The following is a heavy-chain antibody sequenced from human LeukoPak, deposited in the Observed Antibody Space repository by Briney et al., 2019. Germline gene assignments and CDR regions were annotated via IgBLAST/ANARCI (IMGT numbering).Heavy chain of an antibody. CDR2: IIPILGIA. J-gene: IGHJ4*02. CDR1: GGTFSSYA. D-gene: IGHD3-3*01. CDR3: ARDSGGTIFGVASFDY. V-gene: IGHV1-69*04. Sequence: ASVKVSCKASGGTFSSYAISWARQAPGQGLEWMGRIIPILGIANYAQKFQGRVTITADKSTSTAYMELSSLRSEDTAVYYCARDSGGTIFGVASFDYWGQGTLVTVSS.